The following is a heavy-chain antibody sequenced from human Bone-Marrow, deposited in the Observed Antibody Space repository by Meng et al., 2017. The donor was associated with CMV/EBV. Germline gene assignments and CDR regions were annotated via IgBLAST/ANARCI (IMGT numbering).Heavy chain of an antibody. Sequence: SETLSLTCTVSGGSVRSGNYYWSWIRQPPGKGLEWIGYTYYGGSADYNSSLKSRVTISIDTSQNQFSLKLSSVTAADTAVYYCARKIEMATISGYFDYWGQGTLVTVSS. V-gene: IGHV4-61*01. CDR1: GGSVRSGNYY. CDR3: ARKIEMATISGYFDY. J-gene: IGHJ4*02. D-gene: IGHD5-24*01. CDR2: TYYGGSA.